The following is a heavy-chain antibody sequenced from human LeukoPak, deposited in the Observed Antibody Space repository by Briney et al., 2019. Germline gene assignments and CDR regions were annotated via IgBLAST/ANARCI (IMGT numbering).Heavy chain of an antibody. V-gene: IGHV1-3*01. CDR1: GYTFTSYV. CDR2: INGGNGNT. D-gene: IGHD4-17*01. CDR3: AKAKWVTTDGMDV. Sequence: ASVKVSCKASGYTFTSYVIHWVRQAPGQSREWMGWINGGNGNTRYSQTFQGRVTLTRDTSANTAYMELSSLRSEDTAVYCCAKAKWVTTDGMDVWGRGTTVTVSS. J-gene: IGHJ6*04.